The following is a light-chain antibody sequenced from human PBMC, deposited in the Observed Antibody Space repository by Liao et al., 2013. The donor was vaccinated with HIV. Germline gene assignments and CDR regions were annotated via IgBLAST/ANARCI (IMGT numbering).Light chain of an antibody. CDR1: NIGSKS. CDR3: QVWDSSSDLNWV. J-gene: IGLJ3*02. Sequence: SYELTQPPSVSVAPGQTATITCEGNNIGSKSVHWYQQKPGQAPVLVIYYDSDRPSGIPERFSGSNSGNTATLTISRVEAGDEADYYCQVWDSSSDLNWVFGGGTKLTVL. CDR2: YDS. V-gene: IGLV3-21*04.